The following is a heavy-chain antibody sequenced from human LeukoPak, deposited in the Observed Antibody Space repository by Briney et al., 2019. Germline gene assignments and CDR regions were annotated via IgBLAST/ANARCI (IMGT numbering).Heavy chain of an antibody. D-gene: IGHD1-26*01. CDR1: GGSVSSGSYY. J-gene: IGHJ2*01. CDR3: ARGGWSLDL. CDR2: IYYSGST. V-gene: IGHV4-61*01. Sequence: SETLSLTCTVSGGSVSSGSYYWSWIRQPPGKGLEWIGYIYYSGSTNYNPSLRSRVTISVDTSKNQFSLKLTSVTAADTAVYFCARGGWSLDLWGRGTLVAVSS.